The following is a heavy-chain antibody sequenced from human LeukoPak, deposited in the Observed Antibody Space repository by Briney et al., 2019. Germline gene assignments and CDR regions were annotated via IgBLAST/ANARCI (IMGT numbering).Heavy chain of an antibody. V-gene: IGHV4-39*01. CDR3: ARRIAAAGKGWFDP. J-gene: IGHJ5*02. CDR1: GGSISSSSYY. D-gene: IGHD6-13*01. CDR2: IYYSGST. Sequence: SETLSLTCTVSGGSISSSSYYWGWIRQPPGKGLEWIGSIYYSGSTYYNPSLKSRVTISVDTSKNQFSLKLSSVTAVDTAVYYCARRIAAAGKGWFDPWGQGTLVTVSS.